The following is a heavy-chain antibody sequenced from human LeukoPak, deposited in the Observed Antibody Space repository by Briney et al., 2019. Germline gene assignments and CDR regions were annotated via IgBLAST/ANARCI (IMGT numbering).Heavy chain of an antibody. J-gene: IGHJ4*02. CDR1: GYTFTSYG. CDR3: ARDTMYNWNDAYFDY. V-gene: IGHV1-18*01. Sequence: ASVKVSCKASGYTFTSYGISWVRQAPGQGLEWMGWISAYNGNTNYAQELQGRVTMTTDTSTSTAYMELRSLRSDDTAVYYCARDTMYNWNDAYFDYWGQGTLVTVSS. D-gene: IGHD1-20*01. CDR2: ISAYNGNT.